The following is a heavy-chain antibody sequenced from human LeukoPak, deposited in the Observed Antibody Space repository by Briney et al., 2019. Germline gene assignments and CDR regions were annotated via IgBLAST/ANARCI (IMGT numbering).Heavy chain of an antibody. J-gene: IGHJ4*02. CDR1: GFTFSDYY. CDR3: ARGRGSYYFDY. CDR2: INWNGGST. V-gene: IGHV3-20*04. D-gene: IGHD1-26*01. Sequence: GGSLRLSCAASGFTFSDYYMSWVRQAPGKGLEWVSGINWNGGSTGYADSVKGRFTISRDNAKNSLYLQMNCLRAEDTALYYCARGRGSYYFDYWGQGTLVTVSS.